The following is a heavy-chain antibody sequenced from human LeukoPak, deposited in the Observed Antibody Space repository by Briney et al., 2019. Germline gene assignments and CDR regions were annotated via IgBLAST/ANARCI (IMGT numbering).Heavy chain of an antibody. D-gene: IGHD6-6*01. CDR2: INPNNGAT. CDR1: GYTFTDYF. CDR3: ARDASSSSDFDH. V-gene: IGHV1-2*02. J-gene: IGHJ4*02. Sequence: ASVKVSCKTSGYTFTDYFMHWVRQAPGQGLEWMGWINPNNGATNYAQKFQGRVTMTRDTSISTAYMEMSRLTFDDTAVYYCARDASSSSDFDHWGQGTLVTVSS.